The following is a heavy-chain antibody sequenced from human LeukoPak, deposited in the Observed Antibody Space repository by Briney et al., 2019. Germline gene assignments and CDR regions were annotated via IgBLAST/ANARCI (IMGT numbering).Heavy chain of an antibody. Sequence: GGSLRLSCAASGFTFSNYAMSWVRQAQGKGLEWVSTISNSDGSTYYADSVKGRFTISRDNSKNTLYLQMNILRSEDTAVYYCAKDNGWLDGSWFDPWGQGTLVTVSS. D-gene: IGHD6-19*01. CDR3: AKDNGWLDGSWFDP. CDR2: ISNSDGST. J-gene: IGHJ5*02. V-gene: IGHV3-23*01. CDR1: GFTFSNYA.